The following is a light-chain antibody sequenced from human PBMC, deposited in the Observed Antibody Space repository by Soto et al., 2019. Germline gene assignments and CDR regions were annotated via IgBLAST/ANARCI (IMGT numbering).Light chain of an antibody. Sequence: QSALTQPASVSGSPGQSITISCSGTTNDVGGYNYVSWYQQHPGKAPKLLIYGVTDRPSGVSSRFSGSKSGNAASLTISGLQAEDEGDYYYSSYTSSYTWIFGGGTKVTVL. CDR3: SSYTSSYTWI. J-gene: IGLJ3*02. V-gene: IGLV2-14*03. CDR1: TNDVGGYNY. CDR2: GVT.